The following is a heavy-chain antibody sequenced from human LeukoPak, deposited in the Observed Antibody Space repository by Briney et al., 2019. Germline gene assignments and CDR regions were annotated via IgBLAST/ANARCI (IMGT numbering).Heavy chain of an antibody. Sequence: SETLSLTCTVSGGSISRSSYYWGWIRQSPGRGLEWIGSIYYSGSADYNPSLKSRVTLSVDTSKNQFSLKVSSVTAADTAVYYWARDIRSGSYSDFWGQGTLVTVSS. CDR2: IYYSGSA. V-gene: IGHV4-39*07. CDR3: ARDIRSGSYSDF. J-gene: IGHJ4*02. D-gene: IGHD1-26*01. CDR1: GGSISRSSYY.